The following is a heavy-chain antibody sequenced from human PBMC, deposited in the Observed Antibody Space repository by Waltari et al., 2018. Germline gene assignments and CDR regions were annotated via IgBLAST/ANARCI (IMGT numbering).Heavy chain of an antibody. CDR1: GFTVSSNF. Sequence: EVQLVESGGGLIQPGGSLRLSCAASGFTVSSNFMTWVRQAPGKGMGYCSVIYSGGDTYYAASVKGRFTISRDNSKNTLYLQMNSLRAEDTAVYFCAGRTGDYFDYWGQGTLVTVFS. V-gene: IGHV3-53*01. J-gene: IGHJ4*02. CDR3: AGRTGDYFDY. CDR2: IYSGGDT.